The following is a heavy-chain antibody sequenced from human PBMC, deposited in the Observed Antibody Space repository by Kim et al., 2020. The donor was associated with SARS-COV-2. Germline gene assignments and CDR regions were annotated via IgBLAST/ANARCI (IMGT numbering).Heavy chain of an antibody. J-gene: IGHJ5*02. CDR2: INTNTGNP. V-gene: IGHV7-4-1*02. Sequence: ASVKVSCKASGYTFTSYAMNWVRQAPGQGLEWMGWINTNTGNPTYAQGFTGRFVFSLDTSVSTAYLQISSLKAEDTAVYYCARVGFPGVISYNWFDPWGQGTLVTVSS. CDR3: ARVGFPGVISYNWFDP. CDR1: GYTFTSYA. D-gene: IGHD3-10*01.